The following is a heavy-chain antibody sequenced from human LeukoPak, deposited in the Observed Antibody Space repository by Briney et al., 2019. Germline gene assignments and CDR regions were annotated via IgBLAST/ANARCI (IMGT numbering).Heavy chain of an antibody. D-gene: IGHD6-6*01. CDR1: GYTFTSYG. CDR2: INPNSGGT. CDR3: ARQYSSSSHFDY. Sequence: ASVKVSCKASGYTFTSYGISWVRQAPGQGLEWMGWINPNSGGTNYAQKFQGRVTMTRDTSISTAYMELSRLRSDDTAVYYCARQYSSSSHFDYWGQGTLVTVSS. V-gene: IGHV1-2*02. J-gene: IGHJ4*02.